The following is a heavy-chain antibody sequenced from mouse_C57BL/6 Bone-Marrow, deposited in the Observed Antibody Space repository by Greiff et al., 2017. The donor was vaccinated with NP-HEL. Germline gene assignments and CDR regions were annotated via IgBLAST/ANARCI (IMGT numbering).Heavy chain of an antibody. J-gene: IGHJ3*01. CDR3: ASHLYDGYFPWFAY. V-gene: IGHV1-9*01. D-gene: IGHD2-3*01. Sequence: QVQLQQSGAELMKPGASVKLSCKATGYTFTGYWIEWVKQRPGHGLEWIGEILPGSGSTNYNEKFKGKATFTADTSSNTAYMQLSSLTTEDSAIYYCASHLYDGYFPWFAYWGQGTLVTVSA. CDR1: GYTFTGYW. CDR2: ILPGSGST.